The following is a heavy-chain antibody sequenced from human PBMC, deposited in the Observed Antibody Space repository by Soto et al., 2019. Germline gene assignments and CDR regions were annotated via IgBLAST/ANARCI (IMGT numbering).Heavy chain of an antibody. CDR1: GGSISSGGYY. CDR2: IYYRGST. CDR3: ARYSYELLNWFAP. J-gene: IGHJ5*02. D-gene: IGHD5-18*01. Sequence: QVQLQESGPGLVKPSQTLSLTCTVSGGSISSGGYYWIWIRQHPGKGLEWIGYIYYRGSTYYNPSLKSRVTISVDTSKNQFSLKLSSVTAADTAVYYCARYSYELLNWFAPWGQGTLVTVSS. V-gene: IGHV4-31*03.